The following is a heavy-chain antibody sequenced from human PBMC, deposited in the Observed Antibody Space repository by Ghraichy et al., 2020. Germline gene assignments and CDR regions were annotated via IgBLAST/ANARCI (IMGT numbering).Heavy chain of an antibody. Sequence: GGSLRLSCAASGFTFSSYWMSWVRQAPGKGLEWVANIKQDGSEKYYVDSVKGRFTISRDNAKNSLYLQMNSLRAEDTAVYYCARVILWWVDIVAQRTSDYWGQGTLVTVSS. V-gene: IGHV3-7*03. CDR3: ARVILWWVDIVAQRTSDY. CDR1: GFTFSSYW. J-gene: IGHJ4*02. CDR2: IKQDGSEK. D-gene: IGHD5-12*01.